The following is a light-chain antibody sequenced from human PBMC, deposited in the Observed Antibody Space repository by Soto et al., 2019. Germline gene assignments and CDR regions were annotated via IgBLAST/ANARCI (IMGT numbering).Light chain of an antibody. CDR1: SSDVGTYNS. Sequence: QSALNQPAAVSGSPGQSIAISCTGTSSDVGTYNSVSWYQQYPGKAPKLMIHDVSNRPSGVSDRFSGSKSGNTASLTISGLQSEDEADYYCSSYTSSSSYVFGSGTKLTVL. J-gene: IGLJ1*01. CDR3: SSYTSSSSYV. V-gene: IGLV2-14*01. CDR2: DVS.